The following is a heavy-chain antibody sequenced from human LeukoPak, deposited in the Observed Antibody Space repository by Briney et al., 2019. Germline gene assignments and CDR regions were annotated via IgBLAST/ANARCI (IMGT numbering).Heavy chain of an antibody. J-gene: IGHJ3*02. Sequence: PSETLSLTCAVSGYSISSGYYWGWIRQPPGKGLEWIGSIYHSGSTYYNPSLKSRVTISVDTSKNQFSLKLSSVTAADTAVYYCARLDYYYDSSGYYPGAFDIWGQGTMVTVSS. D-gene: IGHD3-22*01. V-gene: IGHV4-38-2*01. CDR3: ARLDYYYDSSGYYPGAFDI. CDR1: GYSISSGYY. CDR2: IYHSGST.